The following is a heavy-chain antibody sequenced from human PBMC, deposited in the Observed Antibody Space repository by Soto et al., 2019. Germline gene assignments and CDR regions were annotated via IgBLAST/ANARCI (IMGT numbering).Heavy chain of an antibody. Sequence: PXGSLSLTCAAAGFTFSNAWMSWVRQAPGKGLEWVGRIKSKTDGETTDYAAPVKGRFTISRDDSKNTLYLQMNSLKTEDTAVYYCTTDYDDSGSYYRPHIYCYCGMDVCGQGTTVTVSS. CDR1: GFTFSNAW. CDR2: IKSKTDGETT. V-gene: IGHV3-15*01. CDR3: TTDYDDSGSYYRPHIYCYCGMDV. J-gene: IGHJ6*01. D-gene: IGHD3-10*01.